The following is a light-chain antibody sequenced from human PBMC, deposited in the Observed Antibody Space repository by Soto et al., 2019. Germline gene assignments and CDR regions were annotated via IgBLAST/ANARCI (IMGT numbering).Light chain of an antibody. CDR1: QSISSW. CDR3: QQYNAYPWT. J-gene: IGKJ1*01. CDR2: DAS. Sequence: DIQMTQSPSTLSASVGDRVTITCRASQSISSWLAWYQQKPGKAPKLLMYDASSLDSGVPSRFSGSGSGTEFTLTISSLQPDDFATYHCQQYNAYPWTFGQGTKVEIK. V-gene: IGKV1-5*01.